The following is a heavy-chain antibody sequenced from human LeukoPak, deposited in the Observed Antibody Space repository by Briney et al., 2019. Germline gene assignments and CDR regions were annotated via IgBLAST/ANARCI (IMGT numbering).Heavy chain of an antibody. J-gene: IGHJ4*02. CDR2: ISAYNGNT. CDR1: GYSFTRYG. CDR3: ARDGAGYYGSGTYYNGRFDY. D-gene: IGHD3-10*01. V-gene: IGHV1-18*01. Sequence: SPKVSSTASGYSFTRYGISWVRQAPGQGLEWMGWISAYNGNTNYAQKLQGRVTMTTDTSTSTAYMELRSLRSDDTAVYYWARDGAGYYGSGTYYNGRFDYWGQGTLVTVSS.